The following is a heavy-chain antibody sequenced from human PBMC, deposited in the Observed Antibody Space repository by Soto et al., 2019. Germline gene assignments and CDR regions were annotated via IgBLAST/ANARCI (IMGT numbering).Heavy chain of an antibody. CDR1: GFTFSKYA. Sequence: GSLRLSCAASGFTFSKYAMTWARQAPGKGLEWVSDISYNGGDTNYADSVKGRFTISRDNAKNSLYLQMNSLRAEDTAVYYCARDHHRYSGYDYVDYWGQGTLVTVSS. V-gene: IGHV3-23*01. CDR2: ISYNGGDT. CDR3: ARDHHRYSGYDYVDY. D-gene: IGHD5-12*01. J-gene: IGHJ4*02.